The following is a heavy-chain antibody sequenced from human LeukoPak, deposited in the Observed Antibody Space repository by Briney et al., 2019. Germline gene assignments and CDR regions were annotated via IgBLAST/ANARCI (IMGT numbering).Heavy chain of an antibody. Sequence: SETLSLTCTVSGGSVSSDSYYWSWIRKPPGKGLEWIAYMYYRGSTKYNPSLKSRVTISVDASKNQFSLKLNSVTAADTAVYYCARLTNMEKDVTPTYYMDVWGKGTTVTVSS. CDR1: GGSVSSDSYY. CDR3: ARLTNMEKDVTPTYYMDV. V-gene: IGHV4-61*01. D-gene: IGHD2-8*01. J-gene: IGHJ6*03. CDR2: MYYRGST.